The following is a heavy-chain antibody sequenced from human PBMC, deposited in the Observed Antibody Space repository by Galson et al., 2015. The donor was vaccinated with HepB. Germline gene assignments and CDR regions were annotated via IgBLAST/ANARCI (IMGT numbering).Heavy chain of an antibody. CDR1: GFTVSSNY. CDR2: IYNDGTT. D-gene: IGHD1-26*01. Sequence: SLRLSCAASGFTVSSNYMGWVRQAPGKGLEWVSLIYNDGTTYYADSVKGRFSISRDKSKNTLYLQMNSQRAEDTAVYYCATWELLLYFDYWGQGTLVTVSS. V-gene: IGHV3-66*01. J-gene: IGHJ4*02. CDR3: ATWELLLYFDY.